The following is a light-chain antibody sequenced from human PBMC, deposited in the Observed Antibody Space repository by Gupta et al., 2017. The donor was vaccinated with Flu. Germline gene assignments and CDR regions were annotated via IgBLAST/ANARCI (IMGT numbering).Light chain of an antibody. V-gene: IGLV1-36*01. CDR1: SSNIANNF. CDR2: HDD. Sequence: QSVLTQPPSVSGAPRETVTISCSGSSSNIANNFVNWYQQLQGKPPKLPIHHDDRLSSGVSDRFSGIKSAKSGTSASLAISGLQSGDEGDYYCAVWDDSLIGWVFGGGTKLTV. J-gene: IGLJ3*02. CDR3: AVWDDSLIGWV.